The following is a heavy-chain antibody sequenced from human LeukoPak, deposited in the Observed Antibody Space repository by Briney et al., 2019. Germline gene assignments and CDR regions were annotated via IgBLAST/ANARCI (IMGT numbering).Heavy chain of an antibody. V-gene: IGHV1-2*02. CDR3: ARASGYSSSRYLRTYGMDV. Sequence: ASVKVSCKASGYTFTGYYMHWVRQAPGQGLEWMGWINPNSGGTNYAQKFLGRVTMTRDTSISTAYMELSRLRSDDTAVYYCARASGYSSSRYLRTYGMDVWGQGTTVTVSS. CDR1: GYTFTGYY. D-gene: IGHD6-13*01. CDR2: INPNSGGT. J-gene: IGHJ6*02.